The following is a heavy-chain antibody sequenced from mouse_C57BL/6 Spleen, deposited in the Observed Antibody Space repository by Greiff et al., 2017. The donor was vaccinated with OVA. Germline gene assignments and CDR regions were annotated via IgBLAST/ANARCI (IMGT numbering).Heavy chain of an antibody. V-gene: IGHV1-7*01. CDR1: GYTFTSYW. J-gene: IGHJ4*01. Sequence: VQLQQSGAELAKPGASVKLSCKASGYTFTSYWMHWVKQRPGQGLEWIGYINPSSGYTKYNQKFKDKATLTADKSSSTAYMQLSSLTYEDSAVYYCARALYYDYDVGYYAMDYWGQGTSVTVSS. D-gene: IGHD2-4*01. CDR2: INPSSGYT. CDR3: ARALYYDYDVGYYAMDY.